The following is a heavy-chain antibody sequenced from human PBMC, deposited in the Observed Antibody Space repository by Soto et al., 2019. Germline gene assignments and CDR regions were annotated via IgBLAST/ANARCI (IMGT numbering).Heavy chain of an antibody. V-gene: IGHV3-48*01. CDR1: GLTFSRYS. CDR3: GFGEESRYYYYGRDV. D-gene: IGHD3-10*01. Sequence: EVQLVESGGGLVQRGGSLRRSCAASGLTFSRYSMNWVRQAPGKGLEWVSYISSSSSTIYYADSVKGRFTISRDNAKNALYLQMNRLRAEDTAVYYCGFGEESRYYYYGRDVWGQGTTVSVS. CDR2: ISSSSSTI. J-gene: IGHJ6*02.